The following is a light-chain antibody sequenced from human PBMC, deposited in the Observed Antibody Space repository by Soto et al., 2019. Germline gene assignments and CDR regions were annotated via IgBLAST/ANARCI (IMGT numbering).Light chain of an antibody. Sequence: QSALTQPASVSGSPGQSITISCTGTSSDVGFYNYVSWYQQHPGKVPKLTIYEVTKRPSGVSDRFSGSKSGNTASLTISGLQAEDEADYYCCSYTYSSTYVFGTGTKVTVL. CDR3: CSYTYSSTYV. CDR2: EVT. V-gene: IGLV2-14*01. CDR1: SSDVGFYNY. J-gene: IGLJ1*01.